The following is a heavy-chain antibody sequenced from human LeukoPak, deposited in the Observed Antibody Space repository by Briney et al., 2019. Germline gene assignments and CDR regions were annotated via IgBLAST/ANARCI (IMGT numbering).Heavy chain of an antibody. CDR1: GFTFSNFL. J-gene: IGHJ5*02. V-gene: IGHV3-23*01. CDR2: ISGSGGDT. CDR3: AKILGESPRWFDP. D-gene: IGHD3-10*01. Sequence: GGSLRLSCAASGFTFSNFLMTWVRQAPGKGPEWVSAISGSGGDTYYADSVKGRFTISRDNSKNTLYLQMNSLRAEDTAVYYCAKILGESPRWFDPWGQGTLVTVSS.